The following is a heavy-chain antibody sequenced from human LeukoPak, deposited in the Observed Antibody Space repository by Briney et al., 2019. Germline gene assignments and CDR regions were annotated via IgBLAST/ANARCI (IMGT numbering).Heavy chain of an antibody. V-gene: IGHV4-4*09. CDR2: IYTSGGT. CDR1: GDSISSYY. Sequence: KASETLSLTCTVSGDSISSYYWSWIRQPPGKGLEWIGYIYTSGGTNYIPSLKGRVTISIDTSKNQFSLKLSSVTAADSAVYYCARLTRLSTSPERYYLDYWGQGTLVTVSS. J-gene: IGHJ4*02. D-gene: IGHD6-6*01. CDR3: ARLTRLSTSPERYYLDY.